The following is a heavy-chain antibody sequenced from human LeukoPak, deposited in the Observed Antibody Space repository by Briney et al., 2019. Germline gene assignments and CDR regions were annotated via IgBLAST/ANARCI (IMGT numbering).Heavy chain of an antibody. CDR2: IYHSGST. Sequence: PSETLSLTCAVSGGSISSGGYSWSWIRQPPGKGLEWIGYIYHSGSTYYNPSLKSRVTISVDRSKNQFSLKLSSVTAADTAVYYCARLSDYGSGSYYKTGYAFDIWGQGTMVTVSS. CDR3: ARLSDYGSGSYYKTGYAFDI. D-gene: IGHD3-10*01. CDR1: GGSISSGGYS. J-gene: IGHJ3*02. V-gene: IGHV4-30-2*01.